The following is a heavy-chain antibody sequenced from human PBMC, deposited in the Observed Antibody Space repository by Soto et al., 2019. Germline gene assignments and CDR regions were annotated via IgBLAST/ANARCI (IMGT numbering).Heavy chain of an antibody. Sequence: EVQLVESGGGLVQPGGSLRLSCAASGFTFSSYDMNWVRQAPGKGLEWVSYISGGSSRIFYADSVKGRFTISRDNAKNSLYLQMNSLRDGDTGVYYCARVIYGGWSTIKDYYYYAMDVWGQGTTVTVSS. CDR1: GFTFSSYD. J-gene: IGHJ6*02. D-gene: IGHD5-12*01. V-gene: IGHV3-48*02. CDR3: ARVIYGGWSTIKDYYYYAMDV. CDR2: ISGGSSRI.